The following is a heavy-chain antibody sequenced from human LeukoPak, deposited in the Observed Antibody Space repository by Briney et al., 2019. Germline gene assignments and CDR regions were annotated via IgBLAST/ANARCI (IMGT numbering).Heavy chain of an antibody. CDR3: ARRKEVQTTFDC. D-gene: IGHD1-14*01. CDR2: IQEDGSAT. V-gene: IGHV3-7*01. Sequence: AGSLRLSCAASGFIFSNYYMGWVRQAPGKGLEWVANIQEDGSATYYVDSVKGRFTISRDNAKNSLDLQMNSLRAEDTAVYFCARRKEVQTTFDCWGQGTLVTVSS. J-gene: IGHJ4*02. CDR1: GFIFSNYY.